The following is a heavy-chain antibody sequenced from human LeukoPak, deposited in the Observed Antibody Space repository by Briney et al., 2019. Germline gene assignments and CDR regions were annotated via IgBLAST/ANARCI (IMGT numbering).Heavy chain of an antibody. J-gene: IGHJ4*02. V-gene: IGHV3-23*01. Sequence: GGSLRLSCAASGFTFSSYAMSWVRQAPGKGLDWVSAISGSGGSTYYADSVQGRFTISRDNSKNTLYLQMNSLRAEDTAVYYCAKGREYQLLSPENFDYWGQGTLVTVSS. D-gene: IGHD2-2*01. CDR1: GFTFSSYA. CDR3: AKGREYQLLSPENFDY. CDR2: ISGSGGST.